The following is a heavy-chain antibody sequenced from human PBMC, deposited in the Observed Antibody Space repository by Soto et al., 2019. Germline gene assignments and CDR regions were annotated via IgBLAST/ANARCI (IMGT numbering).Heavy chain of an antibody. CDR3: ARGSTTQSFYYYGMDV. V-gene: IGHV3-23*01. CDR2: ISGSGGST. D-gene: IGHD1-1*01. CDR1: GFTFSSYA. J-gene: IGHJ6*02. Sequence: PGGSLRLSCAASGFTFSSYAMSWVRQAPGKGLEWVSAISGSGGSTYYADSVKGRFTISRDNSKNTLYLQMNSLRAEDTAVYYCARGSTTQSFYYYGMDVWGQGTTVTVSS.